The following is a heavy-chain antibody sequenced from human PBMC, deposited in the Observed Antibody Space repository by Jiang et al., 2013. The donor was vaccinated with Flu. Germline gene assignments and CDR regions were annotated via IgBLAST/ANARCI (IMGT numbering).Heavy chain of an antibody. CDR2: IYHSGST. J-gene: IGHJ5*02. CDR1: GYSINSVYY. D-gene: IGHD1-14*01. CDR3: ARDRPAFDP. V-gene: IGHV4-38-2*02. Sequence: GSGLVKPSETLSLTCSVSGYSINSVYYWGWIRQPPGKGLEWIGSIYHSGSTYYNPSLGSRVTISIDTSKSQFSLKLSSVTAADTAIYYCARDRPAFDPWGQGTLVTVSS.